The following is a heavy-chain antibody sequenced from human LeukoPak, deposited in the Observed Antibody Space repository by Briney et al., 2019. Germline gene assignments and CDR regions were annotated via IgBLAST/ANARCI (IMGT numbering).Heavy chain of an antibody. CDR2: MNPNSGNT. CDR1: GYTFTSYE. D-gene: IGHD6-13*01. Sequence: ASVKVSCKASGYTFTSYEINWVRQATGQGLEWMGWMNPNSGNTGYAQKFQGRVTITRDTSISTAYMELSSLRSEDTAVYYCARAASSSLTSFDYWGQGTLVTVSP. CDR3: ARAASSSLTSFDY. J-gene: IGHJ4*02. V-gene: IGHV1-8*03.